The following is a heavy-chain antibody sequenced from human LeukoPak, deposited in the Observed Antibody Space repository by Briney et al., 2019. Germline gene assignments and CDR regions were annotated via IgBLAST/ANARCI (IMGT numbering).Heavy chain of an antibody. CDR2: IYYSGST. V-gene: IGHV4-61*01. D-gene: IGHD2-15*01. Sequence: SETLSLTCTVSGGSVSGGNYYWSWIRQPPGTGLEWIGYIYYSGSTNYNPSLKSRVTMSVDTSQNQFSLKLSSVTAADTAVYYCARSSRRYCGGGGCFGYWGQGTLVTVSS. J-gene: IGHJ4*03. CDR1: GGSVSGGNYY. CDR3: ARSSRRYCGGGGCFGY.